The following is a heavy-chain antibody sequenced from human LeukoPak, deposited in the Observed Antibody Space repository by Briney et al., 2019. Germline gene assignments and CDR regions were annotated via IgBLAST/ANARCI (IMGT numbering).Heavy chain of an antibody. CDR2: INPSGSSA. CDR3: ARGLPLGYCTYDVCYPPKHFDF. D-gene: IGHD2-8*01. J-gene: IGHJ4*02. V-gene: IGHV1-46*01. Sequence: ASVKVSCKASGYSFTSYYMHWVRQAPGEGLEWMGFINPSGSSAAYAQKFQGRLTMTRDMFTSTDYMELTSLTSDDTAVYYCARGLPLGYCTYDVCYPPKHFDFWGQGTLVTVSS. CDR1: GYSFTSYY.